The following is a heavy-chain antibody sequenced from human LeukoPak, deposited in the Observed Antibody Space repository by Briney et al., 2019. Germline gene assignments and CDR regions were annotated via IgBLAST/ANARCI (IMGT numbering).Heavy chain of an antibody. Sequence: GGSLRLSCAASGFTFRDYCMTWVRQVPGKGLEWVASIKQDESEKYFLDSVKGRFTISRDNAENSLYLQMNSLRAEDTAVYYCARVYYQDSGTSYRHLDYWGQGTLVTVSS. D-gene: IGHD3-22*01. CDR1: GFTFRDYC. V-gene: IGHV3-7*01. J-gene: IGHJ4*02. CDR2: IKQDESEK. CDR3: ARVYYQDSGTSYRHLDY.